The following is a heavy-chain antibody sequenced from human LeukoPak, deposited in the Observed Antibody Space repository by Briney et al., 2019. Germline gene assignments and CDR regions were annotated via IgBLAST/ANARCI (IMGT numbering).Heavy chain of an antibody. CDR3: TIDYGDYWYFQH. J-gene: IGHJ1*01. CDR2: IKSKTDGGTT. CDR1: GFTFSNAW. V-gene: IGHV3-15*01. Sequence: PGGSLRLSCAASGFTFSNAWMSWVRQAPGKGLEWVGRIKSKTDGGTTDYAAPVKGRFTISRDDSKNTLYLQMNSLKTEDTAVYYCTIDYGDYWYFQHWGQGTLVTDSS. D-gene: IGHD4-17*01.